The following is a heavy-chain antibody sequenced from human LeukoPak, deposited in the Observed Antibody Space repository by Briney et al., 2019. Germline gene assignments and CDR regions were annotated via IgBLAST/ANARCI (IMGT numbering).Heavy chain of an antibody. CDR1: GGSISSSSYY. V-gene: IGHV4-39*07. CDR2: IYYSGST. Sequence: PSETLSLTCTVSGGSISSSSYYWGWIRQPPGKGLEWIGSIYYSGSTYYNPSLKSRVTISVDTSKNQFSLKLSSVTAADTAVYYCARIRFGELLSPKNYYYYYGMDVWGQGTTVTVSS. D-gene: IGHD3-10*01. J-gene: IGHJ6*02. CDR3: ARIRFGELLSPKNYYYYYGMDV.